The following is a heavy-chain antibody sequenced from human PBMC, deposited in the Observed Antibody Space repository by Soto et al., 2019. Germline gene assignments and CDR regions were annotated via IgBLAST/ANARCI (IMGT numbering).Heavy chain of an antibody. CDR3: AAEATILNWFDP. CDR1: GFTFSSYS. D-gene: IGHD5-12*01. V-gene: IGHV3-48*01. J-gene: IGHJ5*02. Sequence: EVQLVESGGGLVQPGGSPRLSCAASGFTFSSYSMNWVRQAPGKGLEWVSYISSSSSTIYYADSVKGRFTISRDNAKNSLYLQMNSLRAEDTAVYYCAAEATILNWFDPWGQGTLVTVSS. CDR2: ISSSSSTI.